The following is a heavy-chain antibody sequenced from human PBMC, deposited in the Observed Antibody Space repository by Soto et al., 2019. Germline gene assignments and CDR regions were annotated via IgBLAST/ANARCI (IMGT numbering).Heavy chain of an antibody. D-gene: IGHD4-17*01. Sequence: SETLSLTCTVSGGSISSYYWSWIRQPPGKGLEWIGYIYYSGSTNYNPSLKSRVTISVDTSKNQLSLKLSSVTAAGTAVYYCARRYGYYFDYWGQGTLVTVSS. CDR1: GGSISSYY. CDR3: ARRYGYYFDY. V-gene: IGHV4-59*08. J-gene: IGHJ4*02. CDR2: IYYSGST.